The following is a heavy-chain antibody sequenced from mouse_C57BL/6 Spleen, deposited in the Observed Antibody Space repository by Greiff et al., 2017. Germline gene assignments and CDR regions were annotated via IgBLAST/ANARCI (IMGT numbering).Heavy chain of an antibody. J-gene: IGHJ4*01. D-gene: IGHD2-10*02. V-gene: IGHV5-17*01. Sequence: EVKLMESGGGLVKPGGSLKLSCAASGFTFSDYGMHWVRQAPEKGLEWVAYISSGSSTIYYADTVKGRFTISRDNAKNTLFLQMTRLRTEDTAMYYCARVCFRRGGYYAMDYWGQGTSVTVSS. CDR3: ARVCFRRGGYYAMDY. CDR1: GFTFSDYG. CDR2: ISSGSSTI.